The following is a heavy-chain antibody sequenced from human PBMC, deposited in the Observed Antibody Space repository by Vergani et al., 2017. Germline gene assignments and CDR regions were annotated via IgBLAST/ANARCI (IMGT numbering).Heavy chain of an antibody. V-gene: IGHV4-59*01. Sequence: QLQLQESGPGLVKPSETLSLTCTVSGGSISSYYWSWIRQPPGKGLEWIGYIYYSGSTNYNPSLKCRVTISVDTSKNQFSLKLSSVTAAYTAVYYCAVSGEDCSSTSCSYFDYWGQGTLVTVSS. J-gene: IGHJ4*02. CDR1: GGSISSYY. D-gene: IGHD2-2*01. CDR2: IYYSGST. CDR3: AVSGEDCSSTSCSYFDY.